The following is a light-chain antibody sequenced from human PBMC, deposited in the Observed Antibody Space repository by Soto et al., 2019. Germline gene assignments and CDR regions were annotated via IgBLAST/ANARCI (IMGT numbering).Light chain of an antibody. J-gene: IGLJ1*01. Sequence: QSALTQPASVSGSPGQSITISCTGTSSDVGAYNYVSWYQQYPGKAPKLIIYEVSNRPSGDSNRFSGSKSGNTASLTISGLQAEDEADYYCSSYTTGATYVFGSGTKLTVL. V-gene: IGLV2-14*01. CDR3: SSYTTGATYV. CDR1: SSDVGAYNY. CDR2: EVS.